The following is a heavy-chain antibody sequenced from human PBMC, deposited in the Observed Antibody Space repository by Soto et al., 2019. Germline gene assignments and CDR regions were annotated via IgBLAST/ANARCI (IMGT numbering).Heavy chain of an antibody. V-gene: IGHV1-69*04. CDR3: ARDRKGGHPGSAYYYYYMDV. J-gene: IGHJ6*03. CDR2: IIPILGIA. D-gene: IGHD2-15*01. CDR1: GGTFSSYT. Sequence: ASVKVSCKASGGTFSSYTISWVRQAPGQGLEWMGRIIPILGIANYAQKFQGRVTITADKSTSTAYMELSSLRSEDTAVYYCARDRKGGHPGSAYYYYYMDVWGKGTTVTVSS.